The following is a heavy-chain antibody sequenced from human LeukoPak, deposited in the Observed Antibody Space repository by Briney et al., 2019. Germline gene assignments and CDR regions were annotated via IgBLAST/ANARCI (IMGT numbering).Heavy chain of an antibody. D-gene: IGHD3-10*01. V-gene: IGHV1-69*05. CDR1: GGTFSSYA. J-gene: IGHJ5*02. CDR3: ARGVKVTMVRGAIISGWFDP. CDR2: IIPIFGTA. Sequence: GSSVKVSCKASGGTFSSYAISWVRQAPGQGLEWMGGIIPIFGTANYAQKFQGRVTITTDESTSTAYMELSSLRSEDTAVYYCARGVKVTMVRGAIISGWFDPWGQGTLVTVSS.